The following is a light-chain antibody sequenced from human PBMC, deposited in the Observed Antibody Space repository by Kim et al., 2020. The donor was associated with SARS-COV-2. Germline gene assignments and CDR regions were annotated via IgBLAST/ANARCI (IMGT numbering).Light chain of an antibody. J-gene: IGLJ2*01. CDR1: NGSIDDKY. Sequence: GKSVTISCTRSNGSIDDKYVRWYQQRPGGVPTAVIYEDDQRPSGVSDRFSGSIDNSSNSASLTISGLRTEDEADYYCQSYNRDNVIFGGGTQLTVL. CDR2: EDD. V-gene: IGLV6-57*03. CDR3: QSYNRDNVI.